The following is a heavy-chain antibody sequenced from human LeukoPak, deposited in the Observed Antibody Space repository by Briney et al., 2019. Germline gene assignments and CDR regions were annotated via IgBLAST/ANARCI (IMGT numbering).Heavy chain of an antibody. Sequence: SETLSLTCTVSGGSISSYYWSWIRQPPGKGLECLGYIYYSGSTNYNPSLKGRVTISVDTSKNQFSLKLSSVTAADTAVYYCANHAQSGFDSGVFDYWGQGTLVTVSS. D-gene: IGHD5-12*01. CDR1: GGSISSYY. CDR3: ANHAQSGFDSGVFDY. J-gene: IGHJ4*02. V-gene: IGHV4-59*08. CDR2: IYYSGST.